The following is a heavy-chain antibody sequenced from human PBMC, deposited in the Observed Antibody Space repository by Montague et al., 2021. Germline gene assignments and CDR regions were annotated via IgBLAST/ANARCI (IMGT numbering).Heavy chain of an antibody. V-gene: IGHV3-23*01. CDR3: AKNRAAPGRSSFDY. Sequence: SLLLSCAASGFTFSSYAMRWVRQAPGKGLEWVSGISATGGGKFYADSVKGRFIISRDNSKNTLFLQMNSLRAGDTAVYYCAKNRAAPGRSSFDYWGQGTLVTVSS. CDR1: GFTFSSYA. J-gene: IGHJ4*02. D-gene: IGHD6-13*01. CDR2: ISATGGGK.